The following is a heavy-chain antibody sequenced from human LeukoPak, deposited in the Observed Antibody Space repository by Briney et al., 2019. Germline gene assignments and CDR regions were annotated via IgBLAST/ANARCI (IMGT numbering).Heavy chain of an antibody. CDR2: ISDYNGNT. J-gene: IGHJ4*02. D-gene: IGHD3-22*01. V-gene: IGHV1-18*01. CDR3: ARGDYYDSSGYFPGMNY. CDR1: GYTFRNYA. Sequence: ASVKVSCKASGYTFRNYAITWVRQAPGQGREWMGWISDYNGNTNYAQKFQGRVTMTTDTSTSTAYMELRSLRSDDPDVYYCARGDYYDSSGYFPGMNYWGQGTLVTVSS.